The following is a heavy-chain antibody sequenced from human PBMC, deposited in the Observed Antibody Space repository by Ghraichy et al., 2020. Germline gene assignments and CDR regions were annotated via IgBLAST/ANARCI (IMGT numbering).Heavy chain of an antibody. CDR2: IYYSGST. CDR3: ARVPFTIFGGYYFDY. D-gene: IGHD3-3*01. J-gene: IGHJ4*02. CDR1: GGSISSGDYY. Sequence: SETLSLTCTVSGGSISSGDYYWSWIRQPPGKGLEWIGYIYYSGSTYYNPSLKSRVTISVDTSKNQFSLKLSSVTAADTAVYYCARVPFTIFGGYYFDYWGQGTLVTVSS. V-gene: IGHV4-30-4*01.